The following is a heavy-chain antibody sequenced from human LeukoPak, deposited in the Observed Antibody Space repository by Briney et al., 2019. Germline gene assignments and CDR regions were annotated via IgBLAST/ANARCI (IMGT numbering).Heavy chain of an antibody. CDR3: VRDLHYDFWSGYYIMGNYYYMDV. D-gene: IGHD3-3*01. V-gene: IGHV4-4*07. J-gene: IGHJ6*03. CDR1: GGPISSYY. Sequence: SETLSLTCTVSGGPISSYYWSWIRQPAGKGLEWIGRIYTSGSTNYNPSLKSRVTMSVDTSKNQFSLKLSSVTAADTAVYYCVRDLHYDFWSGYYIMGNYYYMDVWGKGTTVTVSS. CDR2: IYTSGST.